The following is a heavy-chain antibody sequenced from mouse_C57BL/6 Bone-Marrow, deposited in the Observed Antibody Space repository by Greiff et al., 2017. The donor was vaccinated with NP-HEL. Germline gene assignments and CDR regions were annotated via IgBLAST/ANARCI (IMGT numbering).Heavy chain of an antibody. Sequence: EVMLVESGGGLVKPGGSLKLSCAASGFTFSSYTMSWVRQTPEKRLEWVATISGGGGNTYYPDSVRGRFTISRDNAKNTLYLQMSSLRSEDTALYYCARRLRRGYFDVWGTGTTVTVSS. CDR2: ISGGGGNT. CDR3: ARRLRRGYFDV. J-gene: IGHJ1*03. V-gene: IGHV5-9*01. D-gene: IGHD2-2*01. CDR1: GFTFSSYT.